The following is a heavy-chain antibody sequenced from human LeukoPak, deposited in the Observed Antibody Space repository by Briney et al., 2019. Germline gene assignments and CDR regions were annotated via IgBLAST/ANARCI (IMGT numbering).Heavy chain of an antibody. Sequence: ASVKVSCKASGFTFASYGISWVRQAPGKGLEWMGCISAYNSNTNYAQKLQGRVTMTTDTSTSTAYMELSSLRSDDTAVYCCASTTYCGGDCSPIQNWFDPWGQGTLVTVSS. D-gene: IGHD2-21*02. CDR3: ASTTYCGGDCSPIQNWFDP. V-gene: IGHV1-18*01. CDR1: GFTFASYG. CDR2: ISAYNSNT. J-gene: IGHJ5*02.